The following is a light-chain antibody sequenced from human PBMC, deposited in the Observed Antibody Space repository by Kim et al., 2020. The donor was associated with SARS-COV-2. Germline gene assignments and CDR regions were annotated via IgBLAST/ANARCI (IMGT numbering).Light chain of an antibody. CDR3: QQYGGFRWT. CDR1: QSVDSVY. J-gene: IGKJ1*01. CDR2: GAS. V-gene: IGKV3-20*01. Sequence: EIVLTQSPGTLSLSPGERATLSCRASQSVDSVYLAWYQQKPGQAPRLLISGASSRATGIPDRFSGSGSGTDFTLTISRLEPEDFAVYYCQQYGGFRWTFGQGTKVEIK.